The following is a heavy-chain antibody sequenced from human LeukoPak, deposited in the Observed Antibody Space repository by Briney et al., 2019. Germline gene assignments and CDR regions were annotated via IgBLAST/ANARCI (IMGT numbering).Heavy chain of an antibody. CDR3: AVEGYCSGGACYTNWFET. CDR1: GFTFSNYC. D-gene: IGHD2-15*01. V-gene: IGHV3-48*02. CDR2: ISSSGTTM. Sequence: PGGSLRLSCAASGFTFSNYCMNWVRQAPGKGLDWVSYISSSGTTMYYAESVKGRFTISRDNAKNSLYLQINSLRDEDTAVYYCAVEGYCSGGACYTNWFETWGQGTLVTVSS. J-gene: IGHJ5*02.